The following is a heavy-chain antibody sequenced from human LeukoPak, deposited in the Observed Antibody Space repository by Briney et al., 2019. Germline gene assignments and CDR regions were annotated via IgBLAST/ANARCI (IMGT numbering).Heavy chain of an antibody. CDR3: ARGSMVRGVILDY. CDR1: GFTVSSNY. CDR2: IYSGGST. V-gene: IGHV3-53*01. D-gene: IGHD3-10*01. J-gene: IGHJ4*02. Sequence: GGSLRLSCAASGFTVSSNYMSWVRQAPGKGLEWVSVIYSGGSTYYADSVKGRFTISSDNSKNTLYLQMNSLRAEDTAVYYCARGSMVRGVILDYWGQGTLVTVSS.